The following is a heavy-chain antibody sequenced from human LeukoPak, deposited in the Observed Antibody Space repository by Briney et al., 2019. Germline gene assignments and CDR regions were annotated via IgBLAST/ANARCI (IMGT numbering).Heavy chain of an antibody. Sequence: GGPLRLSCAASGFTFNTYGMHGARQAPGRGREWLAVIWYDGSNKYYADSVKGRFTISRDDSKNTLYLQMNSLRAEDTAVYYCARAGYSSSWYNLLDYWGQGTLVTVSS. CDR1: GFTFNTYG. D-gene: IGHD6-13*01. CDR3: ARAGYSSSWYNLLDY. J-gene: IGHJ4*02. CDR2: IWYDGSNK. V-gene: IGHV3-33*01.